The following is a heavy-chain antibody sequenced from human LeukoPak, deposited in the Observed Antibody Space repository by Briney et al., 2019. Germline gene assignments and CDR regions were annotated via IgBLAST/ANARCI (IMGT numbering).Heavy chain of an antibody. J-gene: IGHJ5*02. D-gene: IGHD2-8*02. CDR3: VKDAGTA. V-gene: IGHV3-7*01. CDR1: GFTFSNNW. CDR2: IKKDGSEK. Sequence: GGSLRLSCAASGFTFSNNWMSWVRQAPGKGLECVANIKKDGSEKYYINSVKGRFTISRDNAKNSLYLQMNSLRAEDSALYYCVKDAGTAWGQGTLVTVSS.